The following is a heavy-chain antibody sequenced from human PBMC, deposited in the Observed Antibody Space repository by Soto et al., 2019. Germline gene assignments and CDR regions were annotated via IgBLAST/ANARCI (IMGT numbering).Heavy chain of an antibody. CDR3: ARSGYSGSEK. CDR1: GGYFSGYY. D-gene: IGHD5-12*01. CDR2: INHSGNT. Sequence: SSETLSLTCAVYGGYFSGYYWTWIRQPPGKGLEWVGEINHSGNTNYNPSLKSRVTISIDTSKNQFSLKLNSVTAADTAVYYCARSGYSGSEKWGQGTLVTVSS. V-gene: IGHV4-34*01. J-gene: IGHJ4*02.